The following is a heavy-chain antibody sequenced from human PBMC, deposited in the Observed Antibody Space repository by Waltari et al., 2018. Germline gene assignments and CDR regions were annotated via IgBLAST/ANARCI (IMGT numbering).Heavy chain of an antibody. D-gene: IGHD5-12*01. CDR1: GFTFSSYG. J-gene: IGHJ4*02. CDR2: IWYDGSNK. V-gene: IGHV3-33*01. CDR3: ARGWGDRDGYNFLDY. Sequence: QVQLVESGGGVVQPGRSLRVSCAASGFTFSSYGMHWVRQAPGKGLEWVAVIWYDGSNKYYADSVKGRFTISRDNSKNTLYLQMNSLRAEDTAVYYCARGWGDRDGYNFLDYWGQGTLVTVSS.